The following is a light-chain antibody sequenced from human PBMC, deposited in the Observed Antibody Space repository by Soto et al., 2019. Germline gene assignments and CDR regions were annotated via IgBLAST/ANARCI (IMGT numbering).Light chain of an antibody. CDR1: QTISSW. Sequence: DIQMPQSPSTLSGSVGDRVTITCRPSQTISSWLAWYQQKPGKAPKLLIYKASTVKSGVPSRFSGSGSGTEFTLTISSLQPDDFATYYCQHYNSYSEAFGKGTKVDIK. J-gene: IGKJ1*01. V-gene: IGKV1-5*03. CDR3: QHYNSYSEA. CDR2: KAS.